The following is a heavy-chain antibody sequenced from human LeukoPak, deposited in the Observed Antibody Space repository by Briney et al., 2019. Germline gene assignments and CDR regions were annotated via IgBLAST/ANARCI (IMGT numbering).Heavy chain of an antibody. CDR3: ARNGYSSGWYPCWFDP. CDR2: IYYSGST. D-gene: IGHD6-19*01. CDR1: GGSVSRYY. Sequence: SETLSLTCSVSGGSVSRYYWSWIRQPPGEGLEWIGHIYYSGSTNYNPSLKSRVTISVDTSKNQFSLKLSSVTAADTAVYYCARNGYSSGWYPCWFDPWGQGTLVTVSS. V-gene: IGHV4-59*02. J-gene: IGHJ5*02.